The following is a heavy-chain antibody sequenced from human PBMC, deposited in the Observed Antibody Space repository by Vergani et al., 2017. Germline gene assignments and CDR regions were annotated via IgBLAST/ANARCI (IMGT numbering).Heavy chain of an antibody. CDR2: TWYDGNNK. D-gene: IGHD5-12*01. CDR1: GVTFNQYG. V-gene: IGHV3-33*01. Sequence: QVQLVESGGGVVQPGRSLRLSCAASGVTFNQYGMHWVRQAPGKGLEWVAVTWYDGNNKQYADPVKGRFTISRDNSKSTMYLQMNSLRDEDTGVYYCARDLRLLYSRFDPWGQGTLVTVSS. J-gene: IGHJ5*02. CDR3: ARDLRLLYSRFDP.